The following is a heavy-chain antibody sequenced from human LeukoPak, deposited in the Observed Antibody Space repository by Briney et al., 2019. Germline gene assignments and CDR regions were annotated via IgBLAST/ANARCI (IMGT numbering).Heavy chain of an antibody. CDR3: ARGIALYDFWSGSSPYYMDV. CDR1: GGSISSYY. CDR2: IYYSGST. D-gene: IGHD3-3*01. J-gene: IGHJ6*03. V-gene: IGHV4-59*01. Sequence: PSETLSLTCTVSGGSISSYYWSWVRQPPGKGLEWVGYIYYSGSTNYNPTLKSRVTISVDTSKTRFSLKLSSVTAADTAVYYCARGIALYDFWSGSSPYYMDVWGKGTTVTVSS.